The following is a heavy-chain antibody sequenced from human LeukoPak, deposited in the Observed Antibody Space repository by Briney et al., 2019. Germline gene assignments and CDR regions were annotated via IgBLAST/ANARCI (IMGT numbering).Heavy chain of an antibody. V-gene: IGHV1-18*01. CDR2: ISAYNGNT. D-gene: IGHD3-9*01. J-gene: IGHJ4*02. Sequence: ASVRVSCKASGYTFTSYGISWVRQAPGQGLEWMGWISAYNGNTNYAQKLQGRVTMTTDTSTSTAYMELRSLRSDDTAVYYCARMYYDILTGYYTIDYWGQGTLVTVSS. CDR1: GYTFTSYG. CDR3: ARMYYDILTGYYTIDY.